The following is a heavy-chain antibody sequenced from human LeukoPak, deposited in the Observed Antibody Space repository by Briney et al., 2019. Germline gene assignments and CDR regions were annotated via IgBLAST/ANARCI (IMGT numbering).Heavy chain of an antibody. CDR3: ATSGYDSSGYPNWFDP. V-gene: IGHV1-24*01. CDR1: GYCLHELS. CDR2: FEHEDGET. D-gene: IGHD3-22*01. J-gene: IGHJ5*02. Sequence: GSSVKVSCKVSGYCLHELSMHWVRQAPGKGLEWMGGFEHEDGETIYAQTFQGRVTMTEDTSTDTAYMELSSLRSEDTAVYYCATSGYDSSGYPNWFDPWGQGTLVTVSS.